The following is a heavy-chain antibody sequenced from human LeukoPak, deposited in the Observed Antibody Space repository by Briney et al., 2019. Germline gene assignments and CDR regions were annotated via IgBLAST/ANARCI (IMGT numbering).Heavy chain of an antibody. CDR3: AESRLQCFDPNDYYYVMDV. V-gene: IGHV1-69*04. J-gene: IGHJ6*02. CDR2: IIPILGIA. D-gene: IGHD3-16*01. Sequence: SVKVSCKASGGTFSSYAISWVRQAPGQGLEWMGRIIPILGIANYAQKFQGRVTITADKSTSTAYMELSSLRPEDTAVYYGAESRLQCFDPNDYYYVMDVGGQGTTVTVSS. CDR1: GGTFSSYA.